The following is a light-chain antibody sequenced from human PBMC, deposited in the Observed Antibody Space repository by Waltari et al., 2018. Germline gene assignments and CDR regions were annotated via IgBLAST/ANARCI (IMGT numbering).Light chain of an antibody. CDR3: ATWDDSLSGRV. V-gene: IGLV1-47*01. Sequence: SVLTQTPSTSATPGQRVIISCSGSTSNIEKKHVHWYQQVPGTAPKVLIYKTDQRPSGVPDRFSASKSGTSASLAISGLRSEDEADYYCATWDDSLSGRVFGGGTKVTVL. CDR2: KTD. J-gene: IGLJ2*01. CDR1: TSNIEKKH.